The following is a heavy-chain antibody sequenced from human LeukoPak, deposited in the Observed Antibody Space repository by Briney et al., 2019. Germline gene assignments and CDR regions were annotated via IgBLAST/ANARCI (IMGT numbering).Heavy chain of an antibody. CDR1: GYTFNNCG. CDR3: ARDWGSTTTPNWFDP. Sequence: ASVKVSCKASGYTFNNCGISWVRQAPGQGLEWMGWISPYNRNTDYAQKFQGRLTMTTDTSTNTVYMELRNLGYDDTAIYYCARDWGSTTTPNWFDPWGQGTLVTVSS. J-gene: IGHJ5*02. V-gene: IGHV1-18*01. D-gene: IGHD2-15*01. CDR2: ISPYNRNT.